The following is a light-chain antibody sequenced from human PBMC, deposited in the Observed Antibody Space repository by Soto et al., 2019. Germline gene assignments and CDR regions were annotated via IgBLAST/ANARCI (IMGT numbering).Light chain of an antibody. CDR1: QSVSSSY. CDR2: GAS. Sequence: EIELTHSPGTLSLSPGERATLSCRASQSVSSSYLAWYQQKPGQAPRLLIYGASGRATGIPDRFSGSGSGTDFTLTINRLEPEDFAVYYCQQYGSSPPVTFGQGTRLEIK. CDR3: QQYGSSPPVT. J-gene: IGKJ5*01. V-gene: IGKV3-20*01.